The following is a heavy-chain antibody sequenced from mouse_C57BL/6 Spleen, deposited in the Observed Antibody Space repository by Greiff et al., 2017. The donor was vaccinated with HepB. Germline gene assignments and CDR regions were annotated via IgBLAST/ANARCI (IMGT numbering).Heavy chain of an antibody. J-gene: IGHJ1*03. CDR3: ARKNDYVFWYFDV. V-gene: IGHV1-55*01. D-gene: IGHD1-1*01. Sequence: QVHVKQPGAELVKPGASVKMSCKASGYTFTSYWITWVKQRPGQGLEWIGDIYPGSGSTNYNEKFKSKATLTVDTSSSTAYMQLSSLTSEDSAVYYCARKNDYVFWYFDVWGTGTTVTVSS. CDR1: GYTFTSYW. CDR2: IYPGSGST.